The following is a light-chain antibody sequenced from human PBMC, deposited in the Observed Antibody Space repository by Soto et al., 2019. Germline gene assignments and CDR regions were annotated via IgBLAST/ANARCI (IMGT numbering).Light chain of an antibody. CDR2: GAS. CDR3: QQSHSTPLT. J-gene: IGKJ4*01. V-gene: IGKV1-39*01. Sequence: DIQMTQSPSSLSASVGDRVTITCRASQSISSYLNWYQQKPGKAPKVLISGASSLQSGVPLRFSGSGSGTDFTLTISSLQSEDFGSYYCQQSHSTPLTFGGGTKVEIK. CDR1: QSISSY.